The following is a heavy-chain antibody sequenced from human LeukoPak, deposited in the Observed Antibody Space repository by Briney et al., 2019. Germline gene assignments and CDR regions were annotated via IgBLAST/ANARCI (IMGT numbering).Heavy chain of an antibody. D-gene: IGHD3-16*02. J-gene: IGHJ4*02. CDR2: ISYDGSNK. CDR1: GFTFSSYG. Sequence: GGSLRLSCAASGFTFSSYGMHWVRQAPGKGLEWVAVISYDGSNKYYADSVKGRFTISRDNSKNTVYLQMNSLRAEDTAVYYCARDEDYVWGSYRLDYWGQGTLVTVSS. V-gene: IGHV3-30*03. CDR3: ARDEDYVWGSYRLDY.